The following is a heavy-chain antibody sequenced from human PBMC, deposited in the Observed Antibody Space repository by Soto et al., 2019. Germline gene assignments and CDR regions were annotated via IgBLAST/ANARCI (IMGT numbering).Heavy chain of an antibody. V-gene: IGHV3-30-3*01. D-gene: IGHD1-1*01. CDR3: TREGKLEPIPFDY. J-gene: IGHJ4*02. Sequence: QLQLVESGGGVVQPGRSLRLSCAASGFSFRSYTLHWVRQAPGKGLEWVADISYIESKKNYADSVKGRFTISRDNSRNTLYLQMNNLRADDTAFYYCTREGKLEPIPFDYWGPGTLVTVSS. CDR1: GFSFRSYT. CDR2: ISYIESKK.